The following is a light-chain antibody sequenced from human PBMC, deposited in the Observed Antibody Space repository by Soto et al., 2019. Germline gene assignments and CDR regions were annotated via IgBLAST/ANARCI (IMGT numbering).Light chain of an antibody. CDR3: SSYTSSSTLYV. Sequence: QSVLTQPASVSGSPGQSITISCTGTSSDVGGYNYVSWYQQHPGTAPKLMIYDVSNRPSGVSNRFSGSKSGNTASLTISGLQAEDEADYYCSSYTSSSTLYVFGTGTKVTVL. CDR2: DVS. CDR1: SSDVGGYNY. J-gene: IGLJ1*01. V-gene: IGLV2-14*01.